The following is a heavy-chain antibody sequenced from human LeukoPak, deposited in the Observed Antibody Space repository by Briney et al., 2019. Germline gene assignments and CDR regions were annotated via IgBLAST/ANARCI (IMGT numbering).Heavy chain of an antibody. J-gene: IGHJ5*02. D-gene: IGHD2-2*01. CDR1: GYTFTNYY. CDR3: ARDSTTSSLADP. Sequence: GASVKVSCKASGYTFTNYYLHWVRQAPGQGLEWMGIIHPSGGSTAYAQKFQGRVTMTRDTSTSTVYMELSSLRSEDTAVYHCARDSTTSSLADPWGQGTLVTVSS. V-gene: IGHV1-46*01. CDR2: IHPSGGST.